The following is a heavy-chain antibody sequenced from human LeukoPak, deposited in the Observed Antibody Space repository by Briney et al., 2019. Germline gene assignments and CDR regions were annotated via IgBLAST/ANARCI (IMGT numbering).Heavy chain of an antibody. CDR3: AREANYYGSGSYFEGTFDY. D-gene: IGHD3-10*01. V-gene: IGHV4-59*01. CDR1: GVSINTYY. Sequence: PSETLSLTCTVSGVSINTYYWSWIRQPPGKGLEWIGYIYYSGTTNYKPSLKSRVTISIDTSKNEFSLKLTSVTAADTAVYYCAREANYYGSGSYFEGTFDYWGQGSLVTVSS. J-gene: IGHJ4*02. CDR2: IYYSGTT.